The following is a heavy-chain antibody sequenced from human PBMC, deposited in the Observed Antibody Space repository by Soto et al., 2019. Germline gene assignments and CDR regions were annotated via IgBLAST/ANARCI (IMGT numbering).Heavy chain of an antibody. CDR3: AHLVVAGITYYFAS. CDR2: LYWDDDK. Sequence: QITLKESGPTLVKPTQTLTLTCTFSGFSLSTSGVGVGWIRQPPGKALEWLTFLYWDDDKRNSPFLKSRLTITKDTSKNQVVLTMTNMDPVDTATYYCAHLVVAGITYYFASWGQGTLVTVSS. D-gene: IGHD2-15*01. J-gene: IGHJ4*02. CDR1: GFSLSTSGVG. V-gene: IGHV2-5*02.